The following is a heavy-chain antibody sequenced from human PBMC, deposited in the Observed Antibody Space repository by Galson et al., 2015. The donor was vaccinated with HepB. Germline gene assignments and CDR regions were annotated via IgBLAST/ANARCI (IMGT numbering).Heavy chain of an antibody. D-gene: IGHD3/OR15-3a*01. CDR1: GFTFRSHG. CDR3: ARDGPDGPFDY. J-gene: IGHJ4*02. V-gene: IGHV3-33*01. Sequence: SLRLSCAASGFTFRSHGMHWVRQAPGKGLEWVALIWYGGNDDFYTDSVKGRFTISRDNSKNTLYLQMNSLRAEDTAVYYCARDGPDGPFDYWGQGTLVTVSS. CDR2: IWYGGNDD.